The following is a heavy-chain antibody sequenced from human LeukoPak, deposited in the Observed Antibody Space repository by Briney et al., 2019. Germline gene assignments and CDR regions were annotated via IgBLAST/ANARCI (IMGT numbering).Heavy chain of an antibody. Sequence: PSETLSLTCTVSGGSINGYYWSWMRQPPGKGLEWIAYMYYSGGTKYNPSLKSRVTISVDPSKNQFFLKLNSVTAADTAVYYCARVSGSVTTINFDPWGQGTLVTVSS. CDR1: GGSINGYY. J-gene: IGHJ5*02. V-gene: IGHV4-59*01. D-gene: IGHD4-17*01. CDR2: MYYSGGT. CDR3: ARVSGSVTTINFDP.